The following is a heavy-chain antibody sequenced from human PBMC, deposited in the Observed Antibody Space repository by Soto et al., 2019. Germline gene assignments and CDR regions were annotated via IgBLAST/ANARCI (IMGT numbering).Heavy chain of an antibody. D-gene: IGHD6-19*01. CDR2: IYYSGST. CDR1: GGSISSSSYY. Sequence: PSETLSLTCTVSGGSISSSSYYWVWIRQPPGKGLEWIGSIYYSGSTYYNPSLKSRVTISVDTSKNQFSLKLSSVTAADTAVYYCARDSIAVADPYYYYGMDVWGQGTTVTVSS. V-gene: IGHV4-39*02. CDR3: ARDSIAVADPYYYYGMDV. J-gene: IGHJ6*02.